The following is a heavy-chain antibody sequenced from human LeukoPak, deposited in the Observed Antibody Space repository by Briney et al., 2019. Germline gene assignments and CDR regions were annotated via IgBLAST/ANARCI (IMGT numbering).Heavy chain of an antibody. V-gene: IGHV1-24*01. CDR3: AAGGLYDLLPY. Sequence: ASVKVSCKVSGHTLTDLTMHWVRQTPGKGLEWMGGFDPGNGEIIYAQKFQGRVTMTEDASTDTAYMELSSLKSEDTAVYYCAAGGLYDLLPYWGQGTLVTVSS. CDR2: FDPGNGEI. J-gene: IGHJ4*02. D-gene: IGHD3-3*01. CDR1: GHTLTDLT.